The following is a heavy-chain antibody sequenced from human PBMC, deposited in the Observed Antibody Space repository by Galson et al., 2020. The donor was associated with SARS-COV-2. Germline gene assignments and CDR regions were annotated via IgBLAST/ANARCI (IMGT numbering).Heavy chain of an antibody. CDR1: GTSISSGSYS. J-gene: IGHJ3*02. D-gene: IGHD4-17*01. CDR2: ISHRGGT. CDR3: ARLHYGEYAPEAFDI. Sequence: SQTLSLTCAVYGTSISSGSYSWNWIRQPPGKGLEWIGYISHRGGTYYNPSLKSRVTISGDRSKNQFSLRLSSVTAADTAVYYCARLHYGEYAPEAFDIWGPGTRVTVAS. V-gene: IGHV4-30-2*01.